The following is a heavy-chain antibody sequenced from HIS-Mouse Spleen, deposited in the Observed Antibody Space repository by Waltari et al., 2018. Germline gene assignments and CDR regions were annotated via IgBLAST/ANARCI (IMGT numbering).Heavy chain of an antibody. D-gene: IGHD4-4*01. CDR3: ARGHDYSNYFDY. V-gene: IGHV1-8*01. J-gene: IGHJ4*02. Sequence: QVQLVQSGAEVKKPGASVKVSCKASGYTFTSYDINWVRQATGQGLEGMGWMNPNSGNTGEAQKFQGRVTMTRNTSISTAYMELGSLRSEDTAVYYCARGHDYSNYFDYWGQGTLVTVSS. CDR2: MNPNSGNT. CDR1: GYTFTSYD.